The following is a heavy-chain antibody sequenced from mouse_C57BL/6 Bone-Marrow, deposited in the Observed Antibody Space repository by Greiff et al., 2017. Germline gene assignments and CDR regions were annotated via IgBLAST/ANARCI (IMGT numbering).Heavy chain of an antibody. D-gene: IGHD2-2*01. J-gene: IGHJ3*01. V-gene: IGHV6-3*01. CDR1: GFTFSNYW. Sequence: EVKVEESGGGLVQPGGSMKLSCVASGFTFSNYWMNWVRQSPEKGLEWVAQIRLKSDNYATHYAESVKGRFTISRDDSKSSVYLQMNNLRAEDTGIYYCTGEGYPLAYWGQGTLVTVAA. CDR3: TGEGYPLAY. CDR2: IRLKSDNYAT.